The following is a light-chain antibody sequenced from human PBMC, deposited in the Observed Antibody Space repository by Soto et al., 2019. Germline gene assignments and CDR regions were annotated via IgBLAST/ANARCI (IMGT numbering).Light chain of an antibody. CDR2: EVA. V-gene: IGLV2-14*01. CDR1: SGDIGAFNH. Sequence: QSALTQPASVTGSPGQSITISCTGTSGDIGAFNHVSWYQQFPGTAPKLMIYEVANRPSGVSGRFSGSRSGNTASLTISGLQPEDEADYYCASYTIKKSWVFGGGTKVTVL. CDR3: ASYTIKKSWV. J-gene: IGLJ3*02.